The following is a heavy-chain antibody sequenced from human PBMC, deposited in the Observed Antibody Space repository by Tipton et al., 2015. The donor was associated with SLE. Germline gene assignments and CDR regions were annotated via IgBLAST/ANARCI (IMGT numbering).Heavy chain of an antibody. CDR2: IFTGNSDT. V-gene: IGHV5-51*03. D-gene: IGHD1-14*01. Sequence: QLVQSGVEVKKSGESLRISCQGSGYDFFGYWIAWVRQMPGKGLEYMGIIFTGNSDTRYSPSFQGKVTISADKSINTAYLQWRRLDASDTAIYYWSRYMGESILNIWFDPWGQGTLVTVS. CDR1: GYDFFGYW. J-gene: IGHJ5*02. CDR3: SRYMGESILNIWFDP.